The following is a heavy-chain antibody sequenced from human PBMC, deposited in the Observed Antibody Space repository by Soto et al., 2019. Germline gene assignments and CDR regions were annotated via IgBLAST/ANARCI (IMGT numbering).Heavy chain of an antibody. J-gene: IGHJ4*02. CDR2: IKSEPDGGTK. CDR3: TKTERSPKDY. V-gene: IGHV3-15*07. D-gene: IGHD1-1*01. Sequence: PGGSLRLSCAASGFTFSNVWINWVRQAPGKGLEWVGRIKSEPDGGTKDYATPVKGRFTISRDDSKNTLYLQMNSLQTEDTAVYFCTKTERSPKDYWGQGTLVPVSS. CDR1: GFTFSNVW.